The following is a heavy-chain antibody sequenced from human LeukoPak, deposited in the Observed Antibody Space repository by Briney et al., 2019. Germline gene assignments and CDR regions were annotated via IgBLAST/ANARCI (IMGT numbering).Heavy chain of an antibody. Sequence: GASVKVSFKSSGYTFTVYYIHWVRQAPGQGLEWMGWINPNSGGTNYAQKFQGRVTMTRDTSISTAYMEMSRLRYDDTAVYYCASEGIDIAAAGTANWFDPWGQGTLVTVSS. V-gene: IGHV1-2*02. CDR2: INPNSGGT. D-gene: IGHD6-13*01. CDR3: ASEGIDIAAAGTANWFDP. J-gene: IGHJ5*02. CDR1: GYTFTVYY.